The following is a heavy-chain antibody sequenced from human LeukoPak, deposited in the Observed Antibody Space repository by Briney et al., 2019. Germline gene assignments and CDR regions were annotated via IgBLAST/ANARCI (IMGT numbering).Heavy chain of an antibody. D-gene: IGHD2/OR15-2a*01. CDR3: ARVSFCPRCHFDY. Sequence: GGSLRLPCAASGFSFSSYWMHWVRQAPGKGLVWVARISPDGSSALSADSVRGRFTISRDNADNALYLQLNSLRAEDTAVYYCARVSFCPRCHFDYWGQGTLATVSS. V-gene: IGHV3-74*03. CDR2: ISPDGSSA. CDR1: GFSFSSYW. J-gene: IGHJ4*02.